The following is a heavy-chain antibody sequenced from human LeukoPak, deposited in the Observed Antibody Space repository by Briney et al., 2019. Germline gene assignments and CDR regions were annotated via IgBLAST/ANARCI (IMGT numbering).Heavy chain of an antibody. J-gene: IGHJ4*02. D-gene: IGHD1-1*01. CDR1: GYTFTSYY. CDR3: ARVRSGWELEGRGLRFDY. V-gene: IGHV1-46*03. Sequence: ASVKVSCKASGYTFTSYYMHWVRQAPGQGLEWMGIVNPSGGSTSYAQKFQGRVTMTRDTSTSTVYMELSSLRSEDTAVYYCARVRSGWELEGRGLRFDYWGQGTLVTVSS. CDR2: VNPSGGST.